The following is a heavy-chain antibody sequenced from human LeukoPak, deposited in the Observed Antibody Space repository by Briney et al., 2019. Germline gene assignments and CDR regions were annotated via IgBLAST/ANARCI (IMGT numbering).Heavy chain of an antibody. V-gene: IGHV4-4*07. D-gene: IGHD3-22*01. Sequence: SETLSLTCTVSGGSISSYYWSWIRQPGGKGLEWIGRIDISGSTNDNPSLKSRVTMSVDTSKNQFSLKLSSVTAADTAFYYCAGLYYYDSSGFDPWGQGTLVTVSS. CDR1: GGSISSYY. J-gene: IGHJ5*02. CDR3: AGLYYYDSSGFDP. CDR2: IDISGST.